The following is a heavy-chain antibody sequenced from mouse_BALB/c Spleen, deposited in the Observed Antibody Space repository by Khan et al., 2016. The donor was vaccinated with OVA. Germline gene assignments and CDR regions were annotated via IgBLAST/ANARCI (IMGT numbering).Heavy chain of an antibody. Sequence: QVQLKESGPGLVAPSQSLSITCTVSGLSLTNYGVSWVRQPPGKGLEWLGVIWGDGNTNYHSALISRLSVSKDNSKSQVFLKLNSLRTDDTATYYCAIIYYGLAWFSYWGQGTLVTASA. J-gene: IGHJ3*01. D-gene: IGHD1-2*01. CDR3: AIIYYGLAWFSY. CDR2: IWGDGNT. V-gene: IGHV2-3*01. CDR1: GLSLTNYG.